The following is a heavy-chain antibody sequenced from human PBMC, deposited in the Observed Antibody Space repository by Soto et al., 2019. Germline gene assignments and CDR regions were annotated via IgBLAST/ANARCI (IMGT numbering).Heavy chain of an antibody. Sequence: ASVKVSCKASGFISWVRQAPGQGLECMWWISTYNGNTNYAQKFQGRVTMTTDTSTSTAYMELRSLRSDDTAVYYCARDRNYYDSSGHAFDIWGQGTMVTVSS. CDR2: ISTYNGNT. V-gene: IGHV1-18*01. CDR3: ARDRNYYDSSGHAFDI. D-gene: IGHD3-22*01. J-gene: IGHJ3*02. CDR1: GF.